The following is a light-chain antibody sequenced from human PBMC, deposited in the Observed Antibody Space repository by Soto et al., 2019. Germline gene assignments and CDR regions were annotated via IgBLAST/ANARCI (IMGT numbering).Light chain of an antibody. CDR3: QQGDIWPWT. V-gene: IGKV3-15*01. J-gene: IGKJ1*01. CDR1: QSLSSD. CDR2: GAS. Sequence: EIVMTQSPATLSVSPGERATLSCRASQSLSSDLAWYQQKVGQAPRLLIYGASTRATGIPARYSGSGSGTEFNFTISSLQSEDFATYYCQQGDIWPWTFGQGTKVDIK.